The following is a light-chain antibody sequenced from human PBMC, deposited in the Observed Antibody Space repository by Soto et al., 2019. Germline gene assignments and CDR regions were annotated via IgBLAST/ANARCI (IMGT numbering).Light chain of an antibody. CDR2: DVT. J-gene: IGLJ1*01. CDR1: SSDVGRYDY. Sequence: QSALTQPRSVSGSPGQSVTISCTGTSSDVGRYDYVSWYQQYPGEAPKLIIYDVTERPSGVPDRFSGSKSGNTASLTISGLQAEDEADYYCCSYAGSYTFVFGIGTKVTVL. CDR3: CSYAGSYTFV. V-gene: IGLV2-11*01.